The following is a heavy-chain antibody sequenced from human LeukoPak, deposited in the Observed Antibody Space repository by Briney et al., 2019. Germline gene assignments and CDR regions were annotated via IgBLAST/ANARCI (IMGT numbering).Heavy chain of an antibody. Sequence: GGSLRLSCAASGFTFTTYGMHWVRQAPAKGLEWVAFIRYDGGNKYYADSVKGRFTMSRDNSKNSLYLQMNSLRAEDTAVYYCAKDRYYTSGSYFGYFDYWGQGTLVTVSS. CDR1: GFTFTTYG. D-gene: IGHD3-10*01. J-gene: IGHJ4*02. CDR2: IRYDGGNK. V-gene: IGHV3-30*02. CDR3: AKDRYYTSGSYFGYFDY.